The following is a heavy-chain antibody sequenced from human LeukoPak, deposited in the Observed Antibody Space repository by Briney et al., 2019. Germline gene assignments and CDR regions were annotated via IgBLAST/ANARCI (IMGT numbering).Heavy chain of an antibody. J-gene: IGHJ4*02. CDR1: GYTFTSYY. D-gene: IGHD5-18*01. Sequence: ASVKVSCKASGYTFTSYYMHWVRQAPGQGLEWMGIINPSGGSTSYAQKFQGRVTMTRDMSTSTVYMELSSLRSEDTAVYYCARPVLRYSYGYYFDYWGQGTLVTVSS. CDR2: INPSGGST. V-gene: IGHV1-46*01. CDR3: ARPVLRYSYGYYFDY.